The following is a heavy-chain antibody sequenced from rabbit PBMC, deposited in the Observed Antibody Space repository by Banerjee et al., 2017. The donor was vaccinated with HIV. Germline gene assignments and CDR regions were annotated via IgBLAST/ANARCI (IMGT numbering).Heavy chain of an antibody. CDR2: IDAGSTST. CDR3: ARSDAGSSNAYNL. V-gene: IGHV1S45*01. Sequence: QEQLKETGGGLVQPGGSLTLTCTASGFSFSSSYWICWVRQAPGKGLEWIACIDAGSTSTYYANWAKGRFTISKTSSTTVTLQMTSLTAADTATYFCARSDAGSSNAYNLWGPGTLVTVS. CDR1: GFSFSSSYW. J-gene: IGHJ4*01. D-gene: IGHD8-1*01.